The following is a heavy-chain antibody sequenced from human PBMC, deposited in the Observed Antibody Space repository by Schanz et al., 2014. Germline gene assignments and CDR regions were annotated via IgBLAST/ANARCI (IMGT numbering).Heavy chain of an antibody. CDR2: IWSDGSTK. J-gene: IGHJ6*02. CDR3: AKGMGYCSGGTCYDYYYYGLDV. V-gene: IGHV3-33*03. D-gene: IGHD2-15*01. CDR1: GFAFSSYS. Sequence: VQLVESGGGLVQPGGSLRLSCAASGFAFSSYSMNWVRQAPGKGLEWVAVIWSDGSTKYYADSVKGRFTISRDNAKNSLYLQMNSLSADDTAVFYCAKGMGYCSGGTCYDYYYYGLDVWGQGTTVTVSS.